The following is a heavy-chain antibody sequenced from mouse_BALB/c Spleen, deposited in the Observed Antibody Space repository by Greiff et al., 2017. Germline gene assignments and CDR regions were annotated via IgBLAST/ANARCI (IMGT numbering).Heavy chain of an antibody. J-gene: IGHJ4*01. CDR3: ASLYDGYPYYAMDY. CDR2: ISSGGSYT. V-gene: IGHV5-6*01. CDR1: GFTFSSYG. D-gene: IGHD2-3*01. Sequence: EVQLVESGGDLVKPGVSLKLSCAASGFTFSSYGMSWVRQTPDKRLEWVATISSGGSYTYYPDSVKGRFTISRDNAKNNLYLQMSSLKSEDTAMYYCASLYDGYPYYAMDYWGQGTTVTVSS.